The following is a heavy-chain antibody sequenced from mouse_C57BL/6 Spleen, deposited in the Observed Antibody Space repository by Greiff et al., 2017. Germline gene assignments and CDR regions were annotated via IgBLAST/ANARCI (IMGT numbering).Heavy chain of an antibody. CDR1: GYTFTSYW. V-gene: IGHV1-55*01. Sequence: QVQLQQPGAELVKPGASVKLSCKASGYTFTSYWIPWVKQRPGQGLEWIGDIYPGSGSTNYNEKFKSKATLTVDKSSSTAYMQLSSLTSEDSAVXDCARGGYYVCWFAYWGQGTMVTVSA. J-gene: IGHJ3*01. CDR3: ARGGYYVCWFAY. CDR2: IYPGSGST. D-gene: IGHD2-3*01.